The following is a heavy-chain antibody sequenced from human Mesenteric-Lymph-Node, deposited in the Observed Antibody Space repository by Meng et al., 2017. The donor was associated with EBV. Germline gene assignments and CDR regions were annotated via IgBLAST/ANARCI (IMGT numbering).Heavy chain of an antibody. J-gene: IGHJ4*02. CDR2: ISYDGSNE. CDR1: GFIFSSYA. Sequence: QVRLVESGGGVVQLGGALGLSCAASGFIFSSYAMHWVRQAPGQGLEWVAVISYDGSNEFYADSVKGRFTISRDNSKNSVHLQMNSLRPEDTALYYCVKQALVGAFEYWGQGTLVTVSS. CDR3: VKQALVGAFEY. V-gene: IGHV3-30-3*02. D-gene: IGHD1-26*01.